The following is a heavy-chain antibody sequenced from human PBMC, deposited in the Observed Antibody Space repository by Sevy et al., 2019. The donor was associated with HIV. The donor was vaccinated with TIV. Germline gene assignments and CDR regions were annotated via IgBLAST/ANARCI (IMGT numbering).Heavy chain of an antibody. Sequence: GGSLRLSCAASGFTFTDYWLSWVRQTPGKGLEWVATIKQDESENYYVDSVKGRFAISRDNGKNSVSLQMNALRVGDTALYYCAREVGGVNWRRYYFDSWGQGTLVTVSS. CDR2: IKQDESEN. CDR3: AREVGGVNWRRYYFDS. V-gene: IGHV3-7*01. CDR1: GFTFTDYW. D-gene: IGHD3-3*01. J-gene: IGHJ4*02.